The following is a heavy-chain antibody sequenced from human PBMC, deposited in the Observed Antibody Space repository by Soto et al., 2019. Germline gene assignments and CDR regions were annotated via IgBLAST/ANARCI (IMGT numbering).Heavy chain of an antibody. D-gene: IGHD3-22*01. CDR2: INHSGRV. J-gene: IGHJ5*01. V-gene: IGHV4-34*01. CDR3: STRAHDTNGYYRFDP. Sequence: SETLALSCAVYGGSFSCHSWTWIRQSPGKGLEWIGDINHSGRVNYSPSLKSRVTISLDTSKNQFSLTLSTVTAADTAMYYCSTRAHDTNGYYRFDPWGQGTLVTVSS. CDR1: GGSFSCHS.